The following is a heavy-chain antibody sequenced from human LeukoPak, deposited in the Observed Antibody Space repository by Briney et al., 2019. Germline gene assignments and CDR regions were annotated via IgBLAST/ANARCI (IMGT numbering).Heavy chain of an antibody. CDR1: GFTVSSNY. CDR3: ARIPILGATTIDY. D-gene: IGHD1-26*01. J-gene: IGHJ4*02. V-gene: IGHV3-53*01. Sequence: GGSLRLSCAASGFTVSSNYMSWVRQAPGKGLEWVSVIYSGGSTYYADSVKGRFTISRDNSKNTLYLQMNSLRAEDTAVYYCARIPILGATTIDYWGQGTLVTVSS. CDR2: IYSGGST.